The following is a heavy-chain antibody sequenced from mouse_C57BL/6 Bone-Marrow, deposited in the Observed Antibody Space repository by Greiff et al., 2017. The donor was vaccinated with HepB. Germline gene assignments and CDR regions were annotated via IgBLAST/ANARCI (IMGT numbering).Heavy chain of an antibody. D-gene: IGHD2-2*01. CDR2: IWSDGST. CDR3: ARPDGYAWFAY. V-gene: IGHV2-6*03. J-gene: IGHJ3*01. Sequence: VHLVESGPGLVAPSQSLSITCTVPGFSLTSYVLHGVRQPPGKGLEWRVVIWSDGSTTYNSALKSRLSISKDNSKSQVFLKMNSLQTDDTAMYYCARPDGYAWFAYWGQGTLVTVSA. CDR1: GFSLTSYV.